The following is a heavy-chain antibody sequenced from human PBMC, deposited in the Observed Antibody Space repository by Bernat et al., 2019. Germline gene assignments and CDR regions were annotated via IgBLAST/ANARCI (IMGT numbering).Heavy chain of an antibody. V-gene: IGHV3-23*04. CDR1: GVTFSSFA. CDR3: AKGIKDGGGYDSFDS. CDR2: VAGSGHRA. Sequence: EVQLVESGGALVQPGGSLRLSCVVSGVTFSSFAMSWVRQAPGKGLEWVAGVAGSGHRAHHADSVKGRFTVSRDNLKDTVWLQMNSLRVEDTALYFCAKGIKDGGGYDSFDSWGQGTMVIVSS. D-gene: IGHD3-16*01. J-gene: IGHJ3*01.